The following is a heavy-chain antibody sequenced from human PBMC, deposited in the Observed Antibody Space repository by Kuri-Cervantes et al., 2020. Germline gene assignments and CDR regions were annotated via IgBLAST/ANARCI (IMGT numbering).Heavy chain of an antibody. CDR3: SKDCRTPLGIAAAGPDY. Sequence: SETLSLTCAVYGGSFSGYYWGWIRQPPGKGLEWIGEINHSGSTNYNPSLKSRVTISVDTSKNQFSLKLSSVTAADTAVYYCSKDCRTPLGIAAAGPDYWGQGTLVTVSS. J-gene: IGHJ4*02. D-gene: IGHD6-13*01. CDR2: INHSGST. CDR1: GGSFSGYY. V-gene: IGHV4-34*01.